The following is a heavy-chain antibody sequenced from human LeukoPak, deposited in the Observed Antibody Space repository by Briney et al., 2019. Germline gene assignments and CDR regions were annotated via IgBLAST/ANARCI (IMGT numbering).Heavy chain of an antibody. D-gene: IGHD3-10*01. CDR1: GGSFSGYY. Sequence: SETLSLTCAVYGGSFSGYYWSWIRQPPGKGLEWIGEINHSGSTNYNPSLKSRVTISVDTSKNQFSLKLSPVTAADTAVYYCARGLFRGRSLDYWGQGTLVTVSS. V-gene: IGHV4-34*01. J-gene: IGHJ4*02. CDR2: INHSGST. CDR3: ARGLFRGRSLDY.